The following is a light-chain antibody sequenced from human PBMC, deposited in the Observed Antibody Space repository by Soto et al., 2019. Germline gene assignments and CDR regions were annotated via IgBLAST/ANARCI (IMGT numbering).Light chain of an antibody. Sequence: QSVLTQPPSASGTPGQRVTISCSGSSSNIGSNTVNWYQQLPGTAPKLLIYSNNQRPSGVPDRFSGSKSGTSASLAISGLQSEDEADYHCSSYTTIKTVVFSGGTKLTVL. J-gene: IGLJ2*01. CDR1: SSNIGSNT. CDR3: SSYTTIKTVV. V-gene: IGLV1-44*01. CDR2: SNN.